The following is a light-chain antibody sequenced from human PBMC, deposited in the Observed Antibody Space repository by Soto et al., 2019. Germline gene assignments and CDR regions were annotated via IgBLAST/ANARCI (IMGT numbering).Light chain of an antibody. J-gene: IGKJ2*01. V-gene: IGKV3-20*01. CDR1: QSVSSSY. Sequence: EIVLTQSPGTLSLSPGERATLSCRASQSVSSSYLAWYQQKPGQAPRLLIYGASSRATGIPDRFSGSGSETAFTLTISRQEPEDFAVYYCQQYGSSPYTFGQGTKLEIK. CDR3: QQYGSSPYT. CDR2: GAS.